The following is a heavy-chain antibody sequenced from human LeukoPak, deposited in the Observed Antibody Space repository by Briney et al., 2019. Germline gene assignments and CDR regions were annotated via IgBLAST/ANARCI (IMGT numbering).Heavy chain of an antibody. J-gene: IGHJ4*02. CDR1: GFTFSNSA. V-gene: IGHV3-23*01. CDR3: LRSGGGRASN. CDR2: ISGSGGST. Sequence: PGGSLRLSCAASGFTFSNSAMTWVRQAPGKGLEWVSAISGSGGSTYYAHSVKGRFTISRDNSKNTLYLQTSSLRAEDTAVYYCLRSGGGRASNWGQGTLVTVSS. D-gene: IGHD2-15*01.